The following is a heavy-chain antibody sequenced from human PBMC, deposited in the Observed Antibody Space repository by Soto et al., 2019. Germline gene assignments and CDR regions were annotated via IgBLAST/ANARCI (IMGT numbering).Heavy chain of an antibody. CDR2: IYWDDAE. CDR3: VRNWRYYGGDYYYGMDA. V-gene: IGHV2-5*02. J-gene: IGHJ6*02. D-gene: IGHD3-10*01. Sequence: ITLKESGPTLVKPTQTLTLTCTFSGFSLNTGGVGVGWVRQPRGKAMEWLALIYWDDAERYRPSLRSRLNITKDTSNNQVVLTMTNMDPEDTATYYCVRNWRYYGGDYYYGMDAWGQGTTVTVSS. CDR1: GFSLNTGGVG.